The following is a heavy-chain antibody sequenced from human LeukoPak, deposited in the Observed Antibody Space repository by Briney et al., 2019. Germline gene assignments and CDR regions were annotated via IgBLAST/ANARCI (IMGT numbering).Heavy chain of an antibody. CDR2: INHNGNVN. CDR3: ARPRRKIAAAGTYQLVNYYYYYGMDV. CDR1: GFTFSSYW. J-gene: IGHJ6*02. V-gene: IGHV3-7*03. Sequence: PGGSLRLSCAASGFTFSSYWMNWARQAPGKGLEWVASINHNGNVNYYVDSVKGRFTISRDNAKNSLYLQMNSLRDEDTAVYYCARPRRKIAAAGTYQLVNYYYYYGMDVWGQGTTVTVSS. D-gene: IGHD6-13*01.